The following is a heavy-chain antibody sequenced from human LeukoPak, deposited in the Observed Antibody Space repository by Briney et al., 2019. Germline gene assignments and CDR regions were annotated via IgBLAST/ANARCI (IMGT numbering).Heavy chain of an antibody. CDR1: GGSISSGGYY. CDR3: ARLVDTAMHRGAFDI. J-gene: IGHJ3*02. Sequence: SETLSLTCTVSGGSISSGGYYWSWIRQHPGKGLEWIGYIYYSGSTYYNPSLKSRVTISVDTSKNQFSLKLSSVTAADTAVYYCARLVDTAMHRGAFDIWGQGTMVTVSS. D-gene: IGHD5-18*01. CDR2: IYYSGST. V-gene: IGHV4-31*03.